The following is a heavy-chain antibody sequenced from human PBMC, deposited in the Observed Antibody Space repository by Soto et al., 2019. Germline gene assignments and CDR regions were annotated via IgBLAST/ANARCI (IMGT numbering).Heavy chain of an antibody. CDR2: IYYSGST. CDR3: ARVVSNMWPREGWFDP. D-gene: IGHD1-26*01. J-gene: IGHJ5*02. CDR1: GGSISSGDYY. V-gene: IGHV4-30-4*01. Sequence: SETLSLTCTVSGGSISSGDYYWSWIRQPPGKGLEWIGYIYYSGSTYYNPSLKSRVTTSVDTSKNQFSLKLSSVTAADTAVYYCARVVSNMWPREGWFDPWGQGTLVTVSS.